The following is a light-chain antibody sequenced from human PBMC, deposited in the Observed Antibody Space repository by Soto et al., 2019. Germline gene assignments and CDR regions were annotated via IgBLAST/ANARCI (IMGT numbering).Light chain of an antibody. V-gene: IGKV3-11*01. CDR2: DAS. CDR1: QSVSSY. J-gene: IGKJ1*01. Sequence: EIVLTQSPATLSLSPGERATLSCRASQSVSSYYLAWFQQKPGQTPRLLIYDASNRATGTPARFSGSGAGTDVTLTISSLEPEDFVVYYGQHRDNWPPTWGVGQGTKVEIK. CDR3: QHRDNWPPTWG.